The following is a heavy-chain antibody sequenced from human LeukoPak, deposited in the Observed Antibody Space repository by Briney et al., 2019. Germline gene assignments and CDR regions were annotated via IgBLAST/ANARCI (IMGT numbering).Heavy chain of an antibody. Sequence: PGGSLRLSCAASGFTFSSYGMHWVRQAPGKGLEWVAVIWYDGSNKYYADSVKGRFTISRDNSKNTLYLQMNSLRAEDTAEYYCARAGWQGEAYYMDVWGKGTTVTVSS. V-gene: IGHV3-33*01. CDR2: IWYDGSNK. D-gene: IGHD2-15*01. CDR3: ARAGWQGEAYYMDV. CDR1: GFTFSSYG. J-gene: IGHJ6*03.